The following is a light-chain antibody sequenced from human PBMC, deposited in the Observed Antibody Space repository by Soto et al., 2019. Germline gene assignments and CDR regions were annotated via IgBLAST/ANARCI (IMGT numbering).Light chain of an antibody. V-gene: IGKV1-39*01. CDR1: QSISTY. CDR2: AAS. CDR3: QQTYSTPYI. Sequence: DIQMTQSPSSLSASVGDRVSITCRTSQSISTYLNWYQQKPGKAPKLLIYAASSLQSGVPSRFSGSGSGTDFTLTISSLQPEDFATYHCQQTYSTPYIFGQGTKLEI. J-gene: IGKJ2*01.